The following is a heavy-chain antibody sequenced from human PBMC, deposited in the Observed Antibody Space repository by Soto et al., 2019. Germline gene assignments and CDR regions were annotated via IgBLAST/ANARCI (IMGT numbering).Heavy chain of an antibody. CDR1: GFTFSIYA. V-gene: IGHV3-23*01. D-gene: IGHD6-13*01. Sequence: EVQLLESGGGLVQPGGSLRLSCEAAGFTFSIYAMSWVRQAPEKGLEWVSAISGSGGSTYYADSMKSRFTISTDNSKNTLYLQMNSLRADYTAVYYCANATRGGAATLIRDYWGQGTLVTVSS. CDR3: ANATRGGAATLIRDY. CDR2: ISGSGGST. J-gene: IGHJ4*02.